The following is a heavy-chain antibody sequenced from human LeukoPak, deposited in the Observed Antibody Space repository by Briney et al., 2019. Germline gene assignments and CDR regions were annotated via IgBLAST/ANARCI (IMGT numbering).Heavy chain of an antibody. J-gene: IGHJ5*02. CDR2: INHSGST. V-gene: IGHV4-34*01. CDR1: GGSFSGYY. CDR3: ARAPDAYSSSWYWFDP. Sequence: SETLSLTCAVYGGSFSGYYWSWIRQPPGKGLEWIGEINHSGSTNFNPSLKSRVTISVDTSKNQFSLKLSSVTAADTAVYYCARAPDAYSSSWYWFDPWGQGTLVTVSS. D-gene: IGHD6-13*01.